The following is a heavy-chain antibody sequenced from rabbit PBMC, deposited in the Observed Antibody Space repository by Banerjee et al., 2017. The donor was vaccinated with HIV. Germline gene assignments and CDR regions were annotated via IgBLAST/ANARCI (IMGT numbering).Heavy chain of an antibody. CDR1: GFSFSSTHY. CDR2: IYAGSSGST. Sequence: QSLEESGGDLVKPGASLTLTCTASGFSFSSTHYISWVRQAPGKGLEWIACIYAGSSGSTYYASWAKGRFTVSKTSSTTVTLHMTSLTAADTATYFCARDLGGYAGYGDLWGPGTLVTVS. J-gene: IGHJ6*01. D-gene: IGHD7-1*01. CDR3: ARDLGGYAGYGDL. V-gene: IGHV1S40*01.